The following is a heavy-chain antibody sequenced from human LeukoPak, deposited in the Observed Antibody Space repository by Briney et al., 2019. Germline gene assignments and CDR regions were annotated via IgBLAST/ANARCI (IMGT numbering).Heavy chain of an antibody. Sequence: SETLSLTCTVSGGSISSYYWSWIRQPPGKGLEWIGYIYYSGSTNYNPSLKSRVTISVDTSKNQFSLKLSSVTAADTAVYYCARKGQGSNWAAEYFQNWGQGTLVTVSS. J-gene: IGHJ1*01. V-gene: IGHV4-59*01. CDR1: GGSISSYY. CDR3: ARKGQGSNWAAEYFQN. CDR2: IYYSGST. D-gene: IGHD6-13*01.